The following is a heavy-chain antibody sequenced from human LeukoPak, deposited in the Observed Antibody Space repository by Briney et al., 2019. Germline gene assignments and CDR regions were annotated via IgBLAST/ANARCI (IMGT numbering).Heavy chain of an antibody. D-gene: IGHD6-6*01. J-gene: IGHJ3*02. V-gene: IGHV3-48*03. CDR3: ARGPSIAARYDAFDI. CDR1: EFTFTSYE. CDR2: ISSSGNTI. Sequence: GGSLRLSCAASEFTFTSYELNWVRQAPGKGLEWVSYISSSGNTISYADSVKGRFPISRDNAKSSLYLQVISLRAEDTAVYYCARGPSIAARYDAFDIWGQGTMVTVSS.